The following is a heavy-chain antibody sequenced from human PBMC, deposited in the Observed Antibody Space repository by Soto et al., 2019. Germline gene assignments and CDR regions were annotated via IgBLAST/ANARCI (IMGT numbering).Heavy chain of an antibody. CDR1: GGSISSSSYY. Sequence: SETLSLTCTVSGGSISSSSYYWGWIRQPPGKGLEWIGSTYYSGSTYYNPSLKSRVTISVDTSKNQFSLKLSSVTAADTAVYYCACPGFRSSSVRYYYGMDVWGQGTTVTVSS. D-gene: IGHD6-13*01. CDR2: TYYSGST. J-gene: IGHJ6*02. V-gene: IGHV4-39*01. CDR3: ACPGFRSSSVRYYYGMDV.